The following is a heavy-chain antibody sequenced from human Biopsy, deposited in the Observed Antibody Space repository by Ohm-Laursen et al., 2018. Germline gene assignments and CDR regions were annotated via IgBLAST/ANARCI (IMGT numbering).Heavy chain of an antibody. CDR3: AREAIGYQLPCDD. J-gene: IGHJ4*02. V-gene: IGHV1-69*08. Sequence: ASVKVSCNASGGTFGGSPITWLRQAPGQGLEWMGRIIPILRTTTYAPKFQGRVTFTADKSSSTAYLELSSLTSEDTAMFYCAREAIGYQLPCDDWGQGTLVTVSS. CDR1: GGTFGGSP. CDR2: IIPILRTT. D-gene: IGHD2-15*01.